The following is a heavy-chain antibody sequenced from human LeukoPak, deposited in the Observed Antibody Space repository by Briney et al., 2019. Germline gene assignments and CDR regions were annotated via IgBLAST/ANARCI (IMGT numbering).Heavy chain of an antibody. CDR2: IFYSGTT. D-gene: IGHD6-6*01. J-gene: IGHJ6*02. CDR3: ATQGGSSSSYYYGMDV. Sequence: SETLSLTCTVSGGSISSSNYYWVWVRQPPGKRLEWIASIFYSGTTYYNPSLQSRVTISVDTSKNQFSLKLSSVSAPDTAVYYCATQGGSSSSYYYGMDVWGQGTTVTVSS. CDR1: GGSISSSNYY. V-gene: IGHV4-39*01.